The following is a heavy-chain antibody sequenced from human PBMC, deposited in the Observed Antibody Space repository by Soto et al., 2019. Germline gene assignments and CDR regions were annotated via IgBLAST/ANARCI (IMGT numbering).Heavy chain of an antibody. J-gene: IGHJ4*02. CDR1: GGTFSSYA. Sequence: SVKVYCKSSGGTFSSYAITWVRQAPGQGLEWMGGINPIFGTANYALKFQGRVIITADKSTSTSYMDLSRLRSEDTAVYYCARALHIGVVTALVYWGQGTQVTVSS. CDR2: INPIFGTA. CDR3: ARALHIGVVTALVY. D-gene: IGHD2-21*02. V-gene: IGHV1-69*06.